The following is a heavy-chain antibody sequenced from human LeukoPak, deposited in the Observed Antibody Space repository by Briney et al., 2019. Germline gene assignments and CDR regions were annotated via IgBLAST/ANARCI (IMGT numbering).Heavy chain of an antibody. Sequence: GRSLRLSCTASGFTFGDYAMSWFRQAPGKGLEWVGFIRSKAYGGTTEYAASVKGRFTISRDDSKSIAYLQMNSLRAEDTAVYYCARGGYGNFDYWGQGTLVTVSS. CDR1: GFTFGDYA. CDR3: ARGGYGNFDY. V-gene: IGHV3-49*03. CDR2: IRSKAYGGTT. D-gene: IGHD5-18*01. J-gene: IGHJ4*02.